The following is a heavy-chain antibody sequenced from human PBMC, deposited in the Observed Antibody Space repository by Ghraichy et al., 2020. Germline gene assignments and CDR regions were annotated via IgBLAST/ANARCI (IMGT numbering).Heavy chain of an antibody. V-gene: IGHV4-39*01. J-gene: IGHJ4*02. Sequence: SQTLSLTCTVSGGSMSSSNYYWGWIRQSPGKGLEWIGSIYYNVRTYYNPSLNSRVTISVDTSKNQVSLKLSSVTAAEPAVYYCARHRGGEHRGSYFVWFDYWGQGSLVTVSS. CDR2: IYYNVRT. D-gene: IGHD3-16*01. CDR1: GGSMSSSNYY. CDR3: ARHRGGEHRGSYFVWFDY.